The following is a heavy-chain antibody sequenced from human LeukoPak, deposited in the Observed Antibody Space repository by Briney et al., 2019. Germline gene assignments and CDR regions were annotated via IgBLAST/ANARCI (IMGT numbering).Heavy chain of an antibody. CDR2: IYYSGST. CDR3: ARRAEMGNCRGGSCYSGYFDY. V-gene: IGHV4-59*12. D-gene: IGHD2-15*01. Sequence: SETLSLTCTVSGGSISSYYWSWIRQPPGKGLEWIGYIYYSGSTNYNPSPKSRVTISVDTSKNQFSLKLSSVTAADTAVYYCARRAEMGNCRGGSCYSGYFDYWGQGTLVTVSS. CDR1: GGSISSYY. J-gene: IGHJ4*02.